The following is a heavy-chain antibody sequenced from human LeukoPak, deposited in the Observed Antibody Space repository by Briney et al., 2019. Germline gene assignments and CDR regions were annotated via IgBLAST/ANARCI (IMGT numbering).Heavy chain of an antibody. CDR3: ARSRYCSSTSCYTTAFSFDY. J-gene: IGHJ4*02. Sequence: GASVKVSCKASGYTFTGYYIHWVRQAPGQGLEWMGWINPNSGGTNYAQKFQGRVTMTRDTSISTAYMELSRLRSDDTAVYYCARSRYCSSTSCYTTAFSFDYWGQGTLVTVSS. D-gene: IGHD2-2*02. CDR1: GYTFTGYY. V-gene: IGHV1-2*02. CDR2: INPNSGGT.